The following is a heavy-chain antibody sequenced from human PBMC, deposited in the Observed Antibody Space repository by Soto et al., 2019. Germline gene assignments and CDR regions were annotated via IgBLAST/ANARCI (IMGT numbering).Heavy chain of an antibody. V-gene: IGHV3-23*01. Sequence: EVQLLESGGGLVQPGGSLRLSCAASGFTFSSYAMSWVRQAPGKGLEWVSAISGSGGSTYYADSVKGRFTISRDNSKNSLYLQMNSLRAEDTAVYYCAKGIMVRDAFDIWGQGTMVTVSS. J-gene: IGHJ3*02. CDR1: GFTFSSYA. D-gene: IGHD3-10*01. CDR2: ISGSGGST. CDR3: AKGIMVRDAFDI.